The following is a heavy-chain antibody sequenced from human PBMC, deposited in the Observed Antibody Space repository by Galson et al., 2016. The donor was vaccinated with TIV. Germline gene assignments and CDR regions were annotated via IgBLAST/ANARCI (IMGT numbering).Heavy chain of an antibody. V-gene: IGHV3-30*14. J-gene: IGHJ4*02. CDR2: ISDDGYNK. CDR3: ARVFNSYFFDY. CDR1: GFTVSHSP. D-gene: IGHD2/OR15-2a*01. Sequence: SLRLSCAASGFTVSHSPMHWVRQAPDKGLEWVAFISDDGYNKEYADSVKGRFTISRDKSKSTLYLKMNSLRAEDTAVYSCARVFNSYFFDYWGQGTLVIVSS.